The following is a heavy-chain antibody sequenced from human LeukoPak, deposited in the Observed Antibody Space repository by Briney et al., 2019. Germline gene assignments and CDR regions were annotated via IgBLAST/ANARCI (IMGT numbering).Heavy chain of an antibody. V-gene: IGHV4-59*01. D-gene: IGHD1-20*01. J-gene: IGHJ4*02. CDR2: IYYSGST. CDR3: ARGWSDNWNDGSLYDY. Sequence: PSETLSLTCTVSGGSISSYYWSWIRQPPGKGLEWIGYIYYSGSTNYNPSLESRVTISVDTSKNQFSLKLSSVTAADTAVYYCARGWSDNWNDGSLYDYWGQGTLVTVSS. CDR1: GGSISSYY.